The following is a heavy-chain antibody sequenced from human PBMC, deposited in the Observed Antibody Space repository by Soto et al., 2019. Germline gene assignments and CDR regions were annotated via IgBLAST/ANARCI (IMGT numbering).Heavy chain of an antibody. CDR2: INPSGGST. Sequence: VASVKVSCKASGYTFTSYYMHWVRQAPGQGLEWMGIINPSGGSTSYAQKFQGRVTMTRDTSTSTVYMELSSLRSEDTAVYYCARDYGHYDYVWGSYRSYYFDYWGQGTLVTVSS. V-gene: IGHV1-46*01. CDR3: ARDYGHYDYVWGSYRSYYFDY. J-gene: IGHJ4*02. D-gene: IGHD3-16*02. CDR1: GYTFTSYY.